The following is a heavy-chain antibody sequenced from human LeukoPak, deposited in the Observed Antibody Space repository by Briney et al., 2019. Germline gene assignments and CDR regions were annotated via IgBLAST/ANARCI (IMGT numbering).Heavy chain of an antibody. V-gene: IGHV5-51*01. J-gene: IGHJ4*02. CDR2: IYPGDSDT. D-gene: IGHD4-17*01. CDR3: ARQYGRPFDY. CDR1: GYSFSNYW. Sequence: GESLKISCRGSGYSFSNYWIGWVRQMPGKGLEWMGIIYPGDSDTRYSPSFQGQVTISVDESINTAYLQWSSLEASDTAMYYCARQYGRPFDYWGQGTLVTVSS.